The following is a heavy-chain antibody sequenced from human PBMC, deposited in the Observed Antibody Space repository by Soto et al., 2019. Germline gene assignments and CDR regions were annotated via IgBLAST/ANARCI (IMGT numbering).Heavy chain of an antibody. V-gene: IGHV1-18*04. CDR2: MSAYNGNT. Sequence: QVQLVQSGAEVKKHGASVRVSCKESGYTFTSYGISWVRQAPGQGLEWMGWMSAYNGNTNYAQKLQGRATMTTDTSTSAAYMELTMLRSDDTAVYSCARDPSAVVVPAAIRTAIVNWGQGTLLSVCS. D-gene: IGHD2-2*02. CDR1: GYTFTSYG. CDR3: ARDPSAVVVPAAIRTAIVN. J-gene: IGHJ4*02.